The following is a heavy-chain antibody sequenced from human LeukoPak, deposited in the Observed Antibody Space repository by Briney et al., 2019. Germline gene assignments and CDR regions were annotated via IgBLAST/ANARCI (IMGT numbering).Heavy chain of an antibody. J-gene: IGHJ3*02. D-gene: IGHD5-18*01. CDR2: ISGSGGST. Sequence: GGSLRLSCAASGFTFSSYAMSWVRQAPGKGLEWVSAISGSGGSTYYADSVKGRFTISRDNSKNTLYLQMNSLRAEDTAVYCCAKISYGNLGAFDIWGQGTMVTVSS. CDR3: AKISYGNLGAFDI. CDR1: GFTFSSYA. V-gene: IGHV3-23*01.